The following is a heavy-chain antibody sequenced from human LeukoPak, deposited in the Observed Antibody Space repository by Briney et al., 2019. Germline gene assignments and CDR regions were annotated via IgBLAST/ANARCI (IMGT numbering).Heavy chain of an antibody. J-gene: IGHJ4*02. CDR1: GFTSSTYW. CDR3: ARDYYGSGSHDY. CDR2: IKQDGSEK. D-gene: IGHD3-10*01. V-gene: IGHV3-7*01. Sequence: QDGVSLRLSRAASGFTSSTYWMSWVRQAPGKGLEWVGNIKQDGSEKYYVDSVKGRFTISRDNAKNSLYLQMISLRAEDTAIYYCARDYYGSGSHDYWGQGTLVTVSS.